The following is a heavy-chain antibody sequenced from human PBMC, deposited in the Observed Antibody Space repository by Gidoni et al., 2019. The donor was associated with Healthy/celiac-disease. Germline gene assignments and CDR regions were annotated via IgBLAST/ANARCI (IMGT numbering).Heavy chain of an antibody. CDR3: AREGVRGRPRAFDI. J-gene: IGHJ3*02. CDR1: GGSISSSNW. CDR2: IYHSGST. V-gene: IGHV4-4*02. D-gene: IGHD3-10*01. Sequence: QVQLQESGLGLVKPSGTLSLTCAVSGGSISSSNWWSWVRQPPGKGLEWIGEIYHSGSTTHNPSPKSRVTISVDKSKNQFSLKLSSVTAADTAVYYCAREGVRGRPRAFDIWGQGTMVTVSS.